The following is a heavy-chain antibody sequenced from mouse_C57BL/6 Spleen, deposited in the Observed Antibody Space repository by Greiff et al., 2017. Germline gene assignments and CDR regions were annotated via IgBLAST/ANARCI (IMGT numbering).Heavy chain of an antibody. J-gene: IGHJ3*01. CDR3: TRSGCYYGFAY. V-gene: IGHV1-15*01. D-gene: IGHD1-1*01. Sequence: QVQLQQSGAELVRPGASVTLSCKASGYTFTDYEMHWVKQTPVHGLEWIGAIDPETGGTAYNQTFKGKAILTADKSSSTAYMALRSLTSEDSAVYYCTRSGCYYGFAYWGQGTLVTVSA. CDR1: GYTFTDYE. CDR2: IDPETGGT.